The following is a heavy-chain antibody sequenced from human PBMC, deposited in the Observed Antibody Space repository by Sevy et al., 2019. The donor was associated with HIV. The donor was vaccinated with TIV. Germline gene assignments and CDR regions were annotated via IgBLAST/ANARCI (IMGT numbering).Heavy chain of an antibody. J-gene: IGHJ4*02. D-gene: IGHD2-2*01. CDR3: VRVGLGYCSGTNCSPNDY. V-gene: IGHV3-21*01. CDR2: ISSGSSFI. CDR1: GFSISGYT. Sequence: GGFLRLSCAASGFSISGYTMNWVRQAPGKGLEWLSSISSGSSFIYYADSLKGRFTISRDNARNLLYLQMNSLRVEDTAVYYCVRVGLGYCSGTNCSPNDYWGQGTLVTVSS.